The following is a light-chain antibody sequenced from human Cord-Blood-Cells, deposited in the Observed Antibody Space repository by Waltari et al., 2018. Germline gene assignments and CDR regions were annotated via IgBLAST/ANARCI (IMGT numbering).Light chain of an antibody. Sequence: DIQMTQSPSSLSASVGDRVTITCQASQDISNYLNWYQQKPGKAPKLLIYDASNLETGVPSRFRGSGSVTDLSFAISTLQPEDIATYYCQQYDNIPLTFGGGTKVAMK. CDR1: QDISNY. J-gene: IGKJ4*01. V-gene: IGKV1-33*01. CDR2: DAS. CDR3: QQYDNIPLT.